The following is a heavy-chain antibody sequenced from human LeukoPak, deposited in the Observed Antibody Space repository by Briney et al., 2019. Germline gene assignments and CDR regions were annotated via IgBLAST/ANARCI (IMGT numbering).Heavy chain of an antibody. V-gene: IGHV1-18*01. CDR2: ISAYNGNT. J-gene: IGHJ4*02. CDR1: GYTFTSYG. D-gene: IGHD3-10*01. Sequence: VASVKVSCKASGYTFTSYGISWVRQAPGQGLEWMGWISAYNGNTNYAQKLQGRVTMTTDTSTSTAYMELRSLRSDDTAVYYCARDRTTMVRGDFDYWGQGTLVTVSS. CDR3: ARDRTTMVRGDFDY.